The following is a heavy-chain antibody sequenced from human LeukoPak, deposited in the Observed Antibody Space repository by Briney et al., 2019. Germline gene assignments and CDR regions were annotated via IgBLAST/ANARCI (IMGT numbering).Heavy chain of an antibody. CDR2: IYYSGST. CDR1: GGSISSSSYY. J-gene: IGHJ6*03. CDR3: TRGSIAYYYMDV. Sequence: SETLSLTCSVSGGSISSSSYYWGWIRQPPGKGLEWIGSIYYSGSTYYNPSLKSRVTISVDTSKNQFSLKLSSVTAADTAVYYCTRGSIAYYYMDVWGKGTTVTISS. V-gene: IGHV4-39*07. D-gene: IGHD3-22*01.